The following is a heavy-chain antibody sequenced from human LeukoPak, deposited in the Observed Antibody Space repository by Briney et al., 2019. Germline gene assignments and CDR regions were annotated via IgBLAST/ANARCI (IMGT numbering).Heavy chain of an antibody. CDR1: EFSFSNYA. J-gene: IGHJ6*02. CDR2: MSFDGTTK. D-gene: IGHD3-3*01. Sequence: ECALLLSGASSEFSFSNYAMCWVHKAPSKRLEWVAAMSFDGTTKYYADSLRGRITLSRDNSKNTLSLQVSSLRTEDTAVYDCARHKRVARASGNYYYYYYGMDVWGQGTTVTVSS. CDR3: ARHKRVARASGNYYYYYYGMDV. V-gene: IGHV3-30-3*01.